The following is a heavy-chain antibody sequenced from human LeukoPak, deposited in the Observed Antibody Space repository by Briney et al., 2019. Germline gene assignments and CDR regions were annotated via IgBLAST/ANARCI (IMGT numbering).Heavy chain of an antibody. Sequence: GGSLRLSCAASGFTFSRYSMNWVRQAPGKGLEWVSYISSSSSTMYYADSVKGRFTISRGNAKNSLYLQMNSLRDEDTAVYFCARDPGHSSVGESKHNDYWGQGTLVTVSS. J-gene: IGHJ4*02. D-gene: IGHD3-10*01. CDR3: ARDPGHSSVGESKHNDY. CDR2: ISSSSSTM. CDR1: GFTFSRYS. V-gene: IGHV3-48*02.